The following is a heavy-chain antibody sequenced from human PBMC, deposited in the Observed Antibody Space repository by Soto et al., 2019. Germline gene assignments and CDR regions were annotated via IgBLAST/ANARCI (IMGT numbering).Heavy chain of an antibody. CDR3: ARIIGYCRNNDCSWTFDI. Sequence: PGESLKISCKTSGYSFISYWVAWVRQKPGKGLEWMGTFYPGDSTSTYSPSFQGQVTISVDKSISTAYLHLSSLKASDTAMYYCARIIGYCRNNDCSWTFDIWGQGTMVT. J-gene: IGHJ3*02. D-gene: IGHD2-2*03. CDR1: GYSFISYW. V-gene: IGHV5-51*01. CDR2: FYPGDSTS.